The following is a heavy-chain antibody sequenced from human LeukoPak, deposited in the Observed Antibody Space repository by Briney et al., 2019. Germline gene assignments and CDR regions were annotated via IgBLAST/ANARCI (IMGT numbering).Heavy chain of an antibody. CDR1: GYTFTSYG. V-gene: IGHV1-18*01. CDR3: ARETMVRGVTNLDY. Sequence: ASVKVSCKASGYTFTSYGICWVRQAPGQGLEWMGWISAYNGNTNYAQKLQGRVTMTTDTSTSTAYMELRSLRSDDTAVYYCARETMVRGVTNLDYWGQGTLVTVSS. CDR2: ISAYNGNT. D-gene: IGHD3-10*01. J-gene: IGHJ4*02.